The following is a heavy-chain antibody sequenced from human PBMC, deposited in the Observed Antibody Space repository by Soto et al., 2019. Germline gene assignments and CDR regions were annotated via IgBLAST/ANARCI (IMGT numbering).Heavy chain of an antibody. CDR3: ARASIAVAGTGPFIDY. D-gene: IGHD6-19*01. CDR1: GFIFSSYA. J-gene: IGHJ4*02. CDR2: ISYDGSNK. V-gene: IGHV3-30-3*01. Sequence: QVQLVESGGGVVQPGRSLRLSCAASGFIFSSYAMHWVRQAPGKGLEWVAVISYDGSNKYYADSVKGRFTISRDNSKNTLYLQMNSLRAEDTAVYYCARASIAVAGTGPFIDYWGQGTLVTVSS.